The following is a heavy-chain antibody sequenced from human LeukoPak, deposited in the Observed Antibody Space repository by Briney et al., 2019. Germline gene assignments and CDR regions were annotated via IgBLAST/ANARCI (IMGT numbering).Heavy chain of an antibody. V-gene: IGHV7-4-1*02. CDR2: IDPNTGNP. J-gene: IGHJ5*02. D-gene: IGHD3-16*01. Sequence: ASVKVSCKASGYTFTNYAMNWVRQAPGQGLQWMGWIDPNTGNPTYAQGFTGRFVFSLDTSVSTTYLQISSLKPEDTAVCYCARAYQHLGGLSFPGSWGQGTLVTVSS. CDR1: GYTFTNYA. CDR3: ARAYQHLGGLSFPGS.